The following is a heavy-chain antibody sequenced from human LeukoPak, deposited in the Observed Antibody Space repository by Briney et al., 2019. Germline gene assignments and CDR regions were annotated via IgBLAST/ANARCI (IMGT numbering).Heavy chain of an antibody. V-gene: IGHV1-2*02. CDR2: VNPKSGGT. CDR1: GYTFTSYG. D-gene: IGHD2-2*01. Sequence: ASVKVSCKASGYTFTSYGISWVRQAPGQGLEWMGWVNPKSGGTNYAQKFQGRVTMTRDTSISTAYMELSGLRSDDTAVYYCAREGDCSSTSCYEWSRSNAFDMWGQGTMVTVSS. CDR3: AREGDCSSTSCYEWSRSNAFDM. J-gene: IGHJ3*02.